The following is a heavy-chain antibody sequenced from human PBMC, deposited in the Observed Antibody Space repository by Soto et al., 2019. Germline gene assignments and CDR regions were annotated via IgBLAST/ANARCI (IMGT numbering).Heavy chain of an antibody. Sequence: PSETLSLTCAVSGGSISSGGYSWSWIRQPPGKGLEWIGYMYHSGSTYYNSSLKSRVTISIDRSKNQFSLKLGSVSAADTAVYYCASVPDYWGQGILVTVSS. CDR1: GGSISSGGYS. V-gene: IGHV4-30-2*01. J-gene: IGHJ4*02. D-gene: IGHD2-2*01. CDR3: ASVPDY. CDR2: MYHSGST.